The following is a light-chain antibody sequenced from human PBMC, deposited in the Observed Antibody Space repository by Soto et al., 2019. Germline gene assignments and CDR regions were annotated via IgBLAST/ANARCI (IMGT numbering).Light chain of an antibody. V-gene: IGKV3-15*01. J-gene: IGKJ1*01. CDR3: QHYKHWHRT. Sequence: EIVITQSPATLSVSPGERATLSCRASQSVSSNLAWYQQKPGQAPMLLIYGASTRATGIPAWFSGSGSGTECTLTISSLQSEDFAVYYCQHYKHWHRTFGQGTKVEIK. CDR2: GAS. CDR1: QSVSSN.